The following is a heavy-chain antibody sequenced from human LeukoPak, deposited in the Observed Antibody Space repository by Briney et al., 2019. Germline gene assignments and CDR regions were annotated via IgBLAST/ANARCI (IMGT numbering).Heavy chain of an antibody. CDR1: GFTFSSYS. J-gene: IGHJ4*02. V-gene: IGHV3-48*01. Sequence: GESLKISCAASGFTFSSYSMNWVRQAPGKGLEWVSYISSSSSTICYADSVKGRFTVSRDNAKNSLYLQMNSLRAEDTAVYYCAKYYGGGVDYWGQGTLVAVSS. CDR2: ISSSSSTI. D-gene: IGHD3-10*01. CDR3: AKYYGGGVDY.